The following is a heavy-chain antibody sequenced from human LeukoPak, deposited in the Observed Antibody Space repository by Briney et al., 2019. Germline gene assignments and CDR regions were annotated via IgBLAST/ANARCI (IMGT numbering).Heavy chain of an antibody. V-gene: IGHV3-48*03. CDR3: AKDWAPDYYYYYYMDV. CDR2: ISSSGSTI. D-gene: IGHD3-16*01. CDR1: GFTFSSYE. Sequence: GGSLRLSCAASGFTFSSYEMNWVRQAPGKGLEWVSYISSSGSTIYYADSVKGRFTISRDNSKNTLYLQMNRLRAEDTAVYYCAKDWAPDYYYYYYMDVWGKGTTVTISS. J-gene: IGHJ6*03.